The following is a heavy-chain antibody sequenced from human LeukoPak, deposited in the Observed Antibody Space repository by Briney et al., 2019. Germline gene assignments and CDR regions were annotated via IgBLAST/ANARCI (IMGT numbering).Heavy chain of an antibody. CDR3: ARVAVAGRAISYFDY. D-gene: IGHD6-19*01. Sequence: ASVKVSCKASGHTFTSYYMHWVRQAPGQGLEWMGIINPSGGSTSYAQKFQGRVTMTRDTSTSTVYMELSSLRSEDTAVYYCARVAVAGRAISYFDYWGQGTLVTVSS. J-gene: IGHJ4*02. V-gene: IGHV1-46*01. CDR1: GHTFTSYY. CDR2: INPSGGST.